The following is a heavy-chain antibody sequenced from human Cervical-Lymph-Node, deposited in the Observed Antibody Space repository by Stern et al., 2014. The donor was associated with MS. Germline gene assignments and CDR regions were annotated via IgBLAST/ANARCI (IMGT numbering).Heavy chain of an antibody. D-gene: IGHD2-21*02. CDR3: ARDPGGHHGGDDYNYYYGMDV. CDR2: IIPILDLP. J-gene: IGHJ6*02. CDR1: GGTIGSYT. V-gene: IGHV1-69*09. Sequence: QVQLVQSGAEVKKPASSVKGSCKASGGTIGSYTITWVRQAPGQGLEWMGRIIPILDLPNYAQKFQGRVTFTADTSTNTAYMELSSLRSEDTAVYYCARDPGGHHGGDDYNYYYGMDVWGQGTTVTVSS.